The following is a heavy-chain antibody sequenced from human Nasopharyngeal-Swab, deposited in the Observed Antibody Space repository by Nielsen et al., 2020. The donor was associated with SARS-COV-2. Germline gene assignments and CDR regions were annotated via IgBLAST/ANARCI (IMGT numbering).Heavy chain of an antibody. CDR3: ARVPVYSGTYYAFDI. Sequence: ASVKVSCKASGYTFISFGINWVRQAPGQGLEWMGWISPYNSNTNYAQNFQGRVTVTTDTSTTTAYMEVRSLRSDDTAVYYCARVPVYSGTYYAFDIWGQGTMVTVSS. V-gene: IGHV1-18*01. J-gene: IGHJ3*02. D-gene: IGHD1-26*01. CDR2: ISPYNSNT. CDR1: GYTFISFG.